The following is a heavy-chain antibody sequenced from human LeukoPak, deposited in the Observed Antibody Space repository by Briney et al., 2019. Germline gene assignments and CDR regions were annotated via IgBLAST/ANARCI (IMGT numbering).Heavy chain of an antibody. CDR3: ARDVPNSSAGPFDI. Sequence: GGSLRLSCAASGFTLSRYSMHWVRPAPGRGLEWVLYIINTGTAIYYADSVKGRFTISRDNAKNSLYLEMNSLRDEDTAVYYCARDVPNSSAGPFDIWGQGTKVTVSS. D-gene: IGHD3-22*01. CDR1: GFTLSRYS. J-gene: IGHJ3*02. CDR2: IINTGTAI. V-gene: IGHV3-48*02.